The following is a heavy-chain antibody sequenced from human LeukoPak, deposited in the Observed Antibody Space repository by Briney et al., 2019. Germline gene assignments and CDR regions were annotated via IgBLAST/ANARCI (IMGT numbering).Heavy chain of an antibody. Sequence: GGSLRLSCAVSGFSLSDYYMTWIRQVPGKGLEWISYITATGSTTYYADSLKGRLTISRDTAKSFVYLQMNSLRVDDTAVYYCARRTITTPGGFDYWGQGTLVTVSS. J-gene: IGHJ4*02. D-gene: IGHD5-12*01. CDR1: GFSLSDYY. CDR2: ITATGSTT. CDR3: ARRTITTPGGFDY. V-gene: IGHV3-11*01.